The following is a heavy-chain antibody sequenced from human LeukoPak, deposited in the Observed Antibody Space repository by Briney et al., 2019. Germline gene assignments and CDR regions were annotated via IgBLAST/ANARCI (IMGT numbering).Heavy chain of an antibody. CDR2: INPITGDT. CDR3: ARYFAVPDGGGFDY. D-gene: IGHD3-3*01. Sequence: ASVKVSCKASGYTFSGHYMHWVRQAPGQGLEWLGWINPITGDTKYAQKFQGSVTMTRDTSISTVYMELSGLTSDDAAIYYCARYFAVPDGGGFDYWGQGTLVTVSS. V-gene: IGHV1-2*02. J-gene: IGHJ4*02. CDR1: GYTFSGHY.